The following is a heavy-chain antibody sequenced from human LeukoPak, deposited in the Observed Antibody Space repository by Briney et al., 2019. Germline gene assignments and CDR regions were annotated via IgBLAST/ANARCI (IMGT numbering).Heavy chain of an antibody. V-gene: IGHV4-4*07. J-gene: IGHJ4*02. Sequence: PSETLSLTCTVSTGAMSGYFWTWLRQPAGKGLEWIGRIYTTGSAYYNPSLESRVTMSVDTSKNQFSLKLSSVTAADTAVYYCARDYDFWSGYYTFDYWGQGTLVTVSS. CDR1: TGAMSGYF. CDR2: IYTTGSA. D-gene: IGHD3-3*01. CDR3: ARDYDFWSGYYTFDY.